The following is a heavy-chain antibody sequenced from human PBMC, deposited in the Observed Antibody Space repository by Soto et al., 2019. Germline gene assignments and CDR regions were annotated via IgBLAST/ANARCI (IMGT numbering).Heavy chain of an antibody. V-gene: IGHV3-9*01. J-gene: IGHJ6*03. CDR1: GFTFDDYA. CDR2: ISWNSGSI. CDR3: AKVWALRFLEWLLPYYYYYYMDV. Sequence: GGSLRLSCAASGFTFDDYAMHWVRQAPGKGLEWVSGISWNSGSIGYADSVKGRFTISRDNAKNSLYLQMNSLRAEDTALYYCAKVWALRFLEWLLPYYYYYYMDVWGKGTTVTRLL. D-gene: IGHD3-3*01.